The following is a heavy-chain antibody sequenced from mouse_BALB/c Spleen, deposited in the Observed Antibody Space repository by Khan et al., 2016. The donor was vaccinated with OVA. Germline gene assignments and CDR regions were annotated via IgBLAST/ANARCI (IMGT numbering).Heavy chain of an antibody. V-gene: IGHV3-2*02. J-gene: IGHJ3*01. Sequence: EVELVESGPGLVKPSQSLSLTCTVTGYSINSDYAWNWIRQFPGNKLEWMGYITYSGRTSYIPSLKGRISITRGTSKNQFFLQLNSVTTEDTATYYCARWFAYWGQGTLVTVSA. CDR3: ARWFAY. CDR2: ITYSGRT. CDR1: GYSINSDYA.